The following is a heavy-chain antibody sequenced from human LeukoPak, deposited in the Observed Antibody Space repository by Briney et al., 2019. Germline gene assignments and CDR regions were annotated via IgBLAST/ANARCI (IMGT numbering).Heavy chain of an antibody. D-gene: IGHD3-10*01. J-gene: IGHJ4*02. CDR2: ISGSGGST. CDR3: AKTFAAGGQYYFDY. CDR1: GFTFSSYA. Sequence: GGSLRLSCAASGFTFSSYAMGWVRQAPGKGLEWVSAISGSGGSTYYPDSVKGRFTISRDNTKNTLYLQMNSLRAEDTAIYYCAKTFAAGGQYYFDYWGQGTLVTVSS. V-gene: IGHV3-23*01.